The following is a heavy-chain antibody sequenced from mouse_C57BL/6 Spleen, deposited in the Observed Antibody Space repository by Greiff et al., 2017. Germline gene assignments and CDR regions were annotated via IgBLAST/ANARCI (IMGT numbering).Heavy chain of an antibody. Sequence: EVMLVESGGGLVKPGGSLKLSCAASGFTFSDYGMHWVRQAPEKGLEWVAYISSGSSTIYYADTVKGRFTLSRDNAKNTLFLQMTSLRSEDTAMYYCARRIYGSSFYYAMDYWGQGTSVTVSS. V-gene: IGHV5-17*01. D-gene: IGHD1-1*01. CDR1: GFTFSDYG. CDR3: ARRIYGSSFYYAMDY. CDR2: ISSGSSTI. J-gene: IGHJ4*01.